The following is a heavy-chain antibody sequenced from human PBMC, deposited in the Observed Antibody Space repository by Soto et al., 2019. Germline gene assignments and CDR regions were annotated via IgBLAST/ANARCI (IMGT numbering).Heavy chain of an antibody. V-gene: IGHV5-51*01. CDR1: GYTFTDYW. Sequence: PGESLKISCXASGYTFTDYWLGWVRQMPGKGPEWMGIISPGDSDTRYGPSFQGQVTFSVDKTIATAYLQWSSLKASDTAMYYCARQGQSQSFDIWGRGTMVTVSS. J-gene: IGHJ3*02. CDR2: ISPGDSDT. CDR3: ARQGQSQSFDI.